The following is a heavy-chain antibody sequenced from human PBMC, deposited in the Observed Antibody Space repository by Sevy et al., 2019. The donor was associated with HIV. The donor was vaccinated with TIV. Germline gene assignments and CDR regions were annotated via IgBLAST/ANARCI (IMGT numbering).Heavy chain of an antibody. Sequence: GGSLRLSCAASGFTFSSYGMHWVRQAPGKGLEWVAVIWFDGSNKYYADSVKGRFTISRDNSKNTLYLQMDILRAEDTAVYYCARGPPNTAYYDSSGYYPAASLDYWGQGTLVTVSS. J-gene: IGHJ4*02. CDR2: IWFDGSNK. CDR3: ARGPPNTAYYDSSGYYPAASLDY. D-gene: IGHD3-22*01. V-gene: IGHV3-33*01. CDR1: GFTFSSYG.